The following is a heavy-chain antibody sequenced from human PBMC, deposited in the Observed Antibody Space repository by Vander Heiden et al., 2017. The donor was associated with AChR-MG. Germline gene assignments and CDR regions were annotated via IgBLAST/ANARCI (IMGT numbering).Heavy chain of an antibody. CDR2: MNPNSGNT. CDR3: AVKTFGGNSGSTFFDF. Sequence: QVQLVQSGAEVTKPGASVKVSCKASGYTFTSYDINWVRQATGQGLEWMAWMNPNSGNTGYAQKFQGRVTLTRNTSISIAYMELSSLRSDDTAVYYCAVKTFGGNSGSTFFDFWGQGTLVTVSS. V-gene: IGHV1-8*01. CDR1: GYTFTSYD. D-gene: IGHD2-21*02. J-gene: IGHJ4*02.